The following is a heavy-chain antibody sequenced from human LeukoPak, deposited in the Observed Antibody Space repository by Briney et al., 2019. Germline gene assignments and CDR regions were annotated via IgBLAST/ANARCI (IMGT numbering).Heavy chain of an antibody. CDR3: ASALGDYGGNST. J-gene: IGHJ4*02. D-gene: IGHD4-17*01. CDR1: GGSFSGYY. V-gene: IGHV4-34*01. Sequence: SETLSLTCAVYGGSFSGYYWSWIRQPPGKGLEWIGEINHSGSTNYNPSLKSRVTISVDTSKNQFSLKLSSVTAADTAVYYCASALGDYGGNSTWGQGTLVTVSS. CDR2: INHSGST.